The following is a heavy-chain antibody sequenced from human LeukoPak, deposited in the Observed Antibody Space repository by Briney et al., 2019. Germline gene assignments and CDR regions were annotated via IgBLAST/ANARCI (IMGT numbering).Heavy chain of an antibody. J-gene: IGHJ3*02. CDR2: IYYSGST. CDR3: ARSRHDAFDI. CDR1: GGSISSGGYY. V-gene: IGHV4-61*08. Sequence: SETLSLTCTVSGGSISSGGYYWSWIRQHPGKGLEWIGYIYYSGSTNYNPSLKSRVTISVDTSKNQFSLKLSSVTAADTAVYYCARSRHDAFDIWGQGTMVTVSS.